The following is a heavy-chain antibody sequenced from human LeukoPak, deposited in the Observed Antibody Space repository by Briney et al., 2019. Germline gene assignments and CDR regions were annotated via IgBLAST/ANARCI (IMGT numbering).Heavy chain of an antibody. J-gene: IGHJ4*02. CDR2: IIPIFGTA. V-gene: IGHV1-69*13. Sequence: GASVKVSCKASGGTFSSYAISWVRQAPGQGLEWMGGIIPIFGTANYAQKFQGRVTITADESTSTAYMELSSLRSEDTAVYYCARLGRIAAAATSIDYWGQGTLVTVSS. CDR1: GGTFSSYA. D-gene: IGHD6-13*01. CDR3: ARLGRIAAAATSIDY.